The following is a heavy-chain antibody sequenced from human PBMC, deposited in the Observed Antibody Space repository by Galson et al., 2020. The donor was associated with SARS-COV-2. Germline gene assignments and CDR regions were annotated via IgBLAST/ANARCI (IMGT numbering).Heavy chain of an antibody. J-gene: IGHJ2*01. CDR3: ARDKGTGFQMHWYFDL. CDR2: IAGSGDYI. V-gene: IGHV3-21*01. CDR1: GFTFRDHN. Sequence: GASLKISCAASGFTFRDHNMIWVRQAPGKGLEWVSSIAGSGDYIYYADSMKGRFTISRDNAKNSVYLQLNSLRDEDTAVYYCARDKGTGFQMHWYFDLWGRGTLVSVSS. D-gene: IGHD2-8*02.